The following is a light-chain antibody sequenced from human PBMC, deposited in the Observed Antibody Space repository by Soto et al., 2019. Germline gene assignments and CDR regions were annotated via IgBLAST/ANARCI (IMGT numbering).Light chain of an antibody. J-gene: IGLJ2*01. CDR2: DVS. V-gene: IGLV2-18*02. Sequence: QSALTQPPSVSGSPGQSVTISCTGTSSDVGTYNRVSWYQQPPGAAPKLIIYDVSHRPSGVPDRFSGSKSGNTASLTISGLQAEDEAHYHCSSYTITNTYVVFGGGTKVTVL. CDR3: SSYTITNTYVV. CDR1: SSDVGTYNR.